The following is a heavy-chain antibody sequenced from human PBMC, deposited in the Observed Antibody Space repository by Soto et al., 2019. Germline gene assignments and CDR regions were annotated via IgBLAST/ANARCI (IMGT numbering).Heavy chain of an antibody. J-gene: IGHJ6*03. CDR2: MNPNSGNT. D-gene: IGHD2-2*01. CDR3: ARGLGCSSTSCYFGLGYYYYMDV. CDR1: GYTFTSYD. Sequence: ASVKVSCKASGYTFTSYDINWVRRATGQGLEWMGWMNPNSGNTGYAQKFQGRVTMTRNTSISTAYMELSSLRSEDTAVYYCARGLGCSSTSCYFGLGYYYYMDVWGKGTTVTVSS. V-gene: IGHV1-8*01.